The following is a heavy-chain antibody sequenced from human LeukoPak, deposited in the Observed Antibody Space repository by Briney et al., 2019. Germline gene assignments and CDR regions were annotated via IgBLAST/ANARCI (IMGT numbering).Heavy chain of an antibody. V-gene: IGHV3-30*03. Sequence: PGGSLRLSCAASGFTFSSYGMHWVRQAPGKGLEWVAVISYDGSNKYYADSVKGRFTISRDNSKNTLYLQMNSLRAEDTAVYYCARDHVLLWFGELLSDYYGMDVWGQGTTVTVSS. CDR3: ARDHVLLWFGELLSDYYGMDV. J-gene: IGHJ6*02. D-gene: IGHD3-10*01. CDR1: GFTFSSYG. CDR2: ISYDGSNK.